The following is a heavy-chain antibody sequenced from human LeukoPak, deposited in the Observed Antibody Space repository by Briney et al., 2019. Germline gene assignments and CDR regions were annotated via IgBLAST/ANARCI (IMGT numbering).Heavy chain of an antibody. CDR1: GFTFSSYA. J-gene: IGHJ1*01. D-gene: IGHD6-13*01. CDR2: ISGSGGST. CDR3: AKDLTIAAAGPRSEYFQH. Sequence: PGGSLRLSCAASGFTFSSYAMSWVRQAPGKGLEWVSAISGSGGSTYYADSVKGRFTISRDNSKNTLYLQMNSLRAEDTAVYYCAKDLTIAAAGPRSEYFQHWGQGTLVTVSS. V-gene: IGHV3-23*01.